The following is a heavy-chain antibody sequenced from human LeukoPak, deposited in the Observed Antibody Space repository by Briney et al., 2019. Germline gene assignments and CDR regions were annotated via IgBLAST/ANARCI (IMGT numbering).Heavy chain of an antibody. CDR2: INQDGSDK. J-gene: IGHJ4*02. D-gene: IGHD4-17*01. V-gene: IGHV3-7*04. Sequence: GGSLILSCAASGFTFSSYWMSWVRQAPGKGLEWVAHINQDGSDKYNVDSVKGRFTISRDNAKNSLYLQMNSLRVEDTAVYYCAREPRGDYSTWGQGTVVTVSS. CDR3: AREPRGDYST. CDR1: GFTFSSYW.